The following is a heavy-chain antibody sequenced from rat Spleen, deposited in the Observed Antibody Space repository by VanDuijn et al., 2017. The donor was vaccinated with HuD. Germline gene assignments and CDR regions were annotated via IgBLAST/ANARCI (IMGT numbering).Heavy chain of an antibody. D-gene: IGHD1-11*01. CDR1: GFSLSSYG. Sequence: QVQLKESGPGLVQPSQTLSLTCTVSGFSLSSYGVIWVRQPPGKGLEGMGVLWGNGNTNYNSALKSRLSISRDTSKSQVFLKMNNLQTEDTAMYFCARGATEGIPYWGQGTLVTVSS. CDR3: ARGATEGIPY. CDR2: LWGNGNT. J-gene: IGHJ3*01. V-gene: IGHV2S61*01.